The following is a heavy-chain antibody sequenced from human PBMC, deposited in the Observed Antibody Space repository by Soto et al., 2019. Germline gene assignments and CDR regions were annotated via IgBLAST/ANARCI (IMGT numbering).Heavy chain of an antibody. J-gene: IGHJ4*02. CDR3: ARGPRLAYFDY. CDR2: ISWNSGSI. CDR1: GFTFGDYA. V-gene: IGHV3-9*01. Sequence: PGGSMRLSCAASGFTFGDYAMHWVRQAPGKGLEWVSGISWNSGSIRYADSVKGRFTISRDNAKNSLYLQMNSLRGEDTALYYCARGPRLAYFDYWGQGTLLTVSS.